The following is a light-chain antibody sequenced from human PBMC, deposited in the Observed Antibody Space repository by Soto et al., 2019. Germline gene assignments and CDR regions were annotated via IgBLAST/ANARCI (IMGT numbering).Light chain of an antibody. CDR2: GAS. CDR1: QSVSNNY. J-gene: IGKJ3*01. Sequence: EIVLTQSPGTLSLSPGERATLSCRASQSVSNNYLAWYQQRPGQAPRLLIYGASSRAAGIPDRFSGSGSGTDFTLTISRLEPEDFAVFFCHHYGRSPIFTFGPGTTVDIK. CDR3: HHYGRSPIFT. V-gene: IGKV3-20*01.